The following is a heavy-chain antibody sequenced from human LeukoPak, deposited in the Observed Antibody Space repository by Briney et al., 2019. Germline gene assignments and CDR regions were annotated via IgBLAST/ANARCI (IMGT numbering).Heavy chain of an antibody. CDR1: GFTFRNYA. D-gene: IGHD6-19*01. CDR3: AKAGSGWYGDSPSES. Sequence: PGGSLRLSCAASGFTFRNYAMSWVRQAPGKGLEWVSGITGSAHITYHAGSVKGRFTISRDNSNNTLYLQMNSLRAEDTAVYYCAKAGSGWYGDSPSESWDQGILVTVSS. J-gene: IGHJ5*02. V-gene: IGHV3-23*01. CDR2: ITGSAHIT.